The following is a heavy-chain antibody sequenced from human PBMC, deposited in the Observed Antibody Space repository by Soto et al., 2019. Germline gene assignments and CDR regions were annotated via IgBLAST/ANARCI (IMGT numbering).Heavy chain of an antibody. D-gene: IGHD3-10*01. CDR3: AASYGSGYRAFDY. Sequence: QVQLVQSGTEVKKPGSSVKVSCKASGDTFSFYTINWVRQAPGLGLEWVGRINPIVSMSNYAQKFQGRVSMPAHKSTSPASMELRSLRSDDTAMYFCAASYGSGYRAFDYWGQGALVIVSS. CDR1: GDTFSFYT. CDR2: INPIVSMS. J-gene: IGHJ4*02. V-gene: IGHV1-69*02.